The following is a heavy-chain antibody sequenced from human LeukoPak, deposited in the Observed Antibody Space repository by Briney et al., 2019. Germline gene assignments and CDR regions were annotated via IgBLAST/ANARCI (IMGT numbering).Heavy chain of an antibody. D-gene: IGHD2-15*01. Sequence: SGGSLRLSCAASGFSFGRFGMNWVRQAPGKGLEWISHISSTSGAVYYADSVKGRFTISRDNAKNSLYLQMSSLRNEDTAIYYCAQKGGTDHWGQGTLVTVSS. CDR3: AQKGGTDH. CDR2: ISSTSGAV. V-gene: IGHV3-48*02. CDR1: GFSFGRFG. J-gene: IGHJ4*02.